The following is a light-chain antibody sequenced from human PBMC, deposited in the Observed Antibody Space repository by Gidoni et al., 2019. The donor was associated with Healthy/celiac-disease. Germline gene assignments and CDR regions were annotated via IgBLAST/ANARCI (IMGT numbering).Light chain of an antibody. CDR1: QSLLHSNGYNY. CDR3: MQALQTPGT. J-gene: IGKJ1*01. V-gene: IGKV2-28*01. Sequence: DIAMTQSPLSLPVTPGEPASISCRSSQSLLHSNGYNYLDWYLQKPGQSPPLLIYLGSNRAAGVPDRFSGSGSGTDFTLKISRVEAEDVGVYYCMQALQTPGTCGQGTKVEIK. CDR2: LGS.